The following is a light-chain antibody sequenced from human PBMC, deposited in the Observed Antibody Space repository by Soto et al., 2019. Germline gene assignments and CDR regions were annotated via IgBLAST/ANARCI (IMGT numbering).Light chain of an antibody. J-gene: IGLJ2*01. V-gene: IGLV2-11*01. Sequence: QSALTQPRSVSGSPGQSVTISCSGTSSDVGSYNYVSWYQQHPDKAPKLMIYDINKRPSGVPDRFSGSKSGNTASLTISGLQAEDEADYYCCSYAGSYTGVFGGGTKLTVL. CDR2: DIN. CDR3: CSYAGSYTGV. CDR1: SSDVGSYNY.